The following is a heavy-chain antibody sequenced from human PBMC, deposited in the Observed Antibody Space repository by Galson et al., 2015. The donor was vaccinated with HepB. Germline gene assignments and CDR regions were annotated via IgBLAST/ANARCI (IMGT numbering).Heavy chain of an antibody. J-gene: IGHJ3*01. CDR1: GGSISSTNW. D-gene: IGHD3-22*01. Sequence: SETLSLTCAVSGGSISSTNWWTWVRQPPGRGLEWIGEIYHSGSTNYNPSLKSRVTISVDKSKNHFSLRLSSVTAADTAVYYCAGAANYYDTSGRDAFLLWGQGTMVTVSS. CDR2: IYHSGST. V-gene: IGHV4-4*02. CDR3: AGAANYYDTSGRDAFLL.